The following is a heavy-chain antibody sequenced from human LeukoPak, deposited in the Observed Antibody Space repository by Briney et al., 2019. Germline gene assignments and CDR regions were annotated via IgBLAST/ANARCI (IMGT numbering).Heavy chain of an antibody. CDR1: GFTFSNYP. J-gene: IGHJ4*02. CDR3: ARAKTYYGWGIYLW. D-gene: IGHD3-10*01. Sequence: PGGSLRLSCAASGFTFSNYPMHWVRQAPGKGLEWVSYISSSSSTVYYADSLKGRFTISRDNAKNSLYLQMNSLRDEDTAVYYCARAKTYYGWGIYLWGGKAPLVTVS. V-gene: IGHV3-48*02. CDR2: ISSSSSTV.